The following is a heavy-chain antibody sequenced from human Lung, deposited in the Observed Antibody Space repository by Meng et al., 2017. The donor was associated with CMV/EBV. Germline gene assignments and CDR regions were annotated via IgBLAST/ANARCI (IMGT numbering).Heavy chain of an antibody. CDR3: GTLKYTSGFYGPAY. J-gene: IGHJ4*02. V-gene: IGHV7-4-1*02. Sequence: QVQLGESGSDVKKPGASVKVSCKASGYTFTRYPMNWVRQAPGQGLEWMGWISTNTGNPTYAQGFTGRFVFSVDTSVSTAYLQISSLKAEDTAVYYCGTLKYTSGFYGPAYWGQGALVTVSS. D-gene: IGHD6-19*01. CDR1: GYTFTRYP. CDR2: ISTNTGNP.